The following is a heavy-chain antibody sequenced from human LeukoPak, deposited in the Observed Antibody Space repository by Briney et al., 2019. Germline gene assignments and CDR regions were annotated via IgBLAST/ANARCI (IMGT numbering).Heavy chain of an antibody. CDR1: GFTFSSYG. D-gene: IGHD3-10*01. J-gene: IGHJ4*02. Sequence: GGSLRLSCAASGFTFSSYGMNWVCQGPGKGMEWVSAISGSDGSTYYAASVKGRFTISRDNAKNSPYLQMNSMRAEDTAVYYCARSGAYGSGSYYIPVTPFDYWGQGTLVTVSS. CDR2: ISGSDGST. CDR3: ARSGAYGSGSYYIPVTPFDY. V-gene: IGHV3-23*01.